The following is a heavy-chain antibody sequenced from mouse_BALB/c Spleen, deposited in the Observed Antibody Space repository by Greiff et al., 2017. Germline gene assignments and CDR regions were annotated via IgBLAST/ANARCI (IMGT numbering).Heavy chain of an antibody. V-gene: IGHV5-9-3*01. CDR2: ISSGGSYT. CDR3: ARPYGNYFDY. D-gene: IGHD2-10*02. CDR1: GFTFSSYA. J-gene: IGHJ2*01. Sequence: EVKVVESGGGLVKPGGSLKLSCAASGFTFSSYAMSWVRQTPEKRLEWVATISSGGSYTYYPDSVKGRFTISRDNAKNTLYLQMSSLRSEDTAMYYCARPYGNYFDYWGQGTTLTVSS.